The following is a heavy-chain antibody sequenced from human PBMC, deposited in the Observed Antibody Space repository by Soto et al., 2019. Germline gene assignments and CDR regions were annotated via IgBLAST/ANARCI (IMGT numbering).Heavy chain of an antibody. J-gene: IGHJ6*02. D-gene: IGHD5-12*01. CDR3: ALITSITAYYYYGMDV. V-gene: IGHV1-2*02. Sequence: ASVKVSCKASGYTFTGYYMHWVRQAPGEGLEWMGWINPTSGGTNYAQKFQGRVTMTRDTSISTAYMELSRLRSDDTAVYYCALITSITAYYYYGMDVWAQGTTVTVSS. CDR1: GYTFTGYY. CDR2: INPTSGGT.